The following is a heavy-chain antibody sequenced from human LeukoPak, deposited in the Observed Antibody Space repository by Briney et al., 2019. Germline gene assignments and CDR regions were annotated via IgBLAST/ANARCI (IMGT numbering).Heavy chain of an antibody. D-gene: IGHD3-22*01. CDR3: ARRSWSISPNYDSSGYYEYYFDY. CDR1: GYGFTSYW. CDR2: IYPGDSDT. Sequence: GESLKISCKGSGYGFTSYWIGWVRQMPGKGLEWMGIIYPGDSDTKYSPSFQGQVTISADKSISTAYLQWSSLKASDTAMYYCARRSWSISPNYDSSGYYEYYFDYWGQGTLVTVSS. J-gene: IGHJ4*02. V-gene: IGHV5-51*01.